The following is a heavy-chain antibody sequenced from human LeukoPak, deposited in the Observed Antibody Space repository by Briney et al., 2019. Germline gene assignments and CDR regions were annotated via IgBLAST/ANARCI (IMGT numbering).Heavy chain of an antibody. D-gene: IGHD2-15*01. CDR3: PRLGGPRDYYYGMDV. CDR1: GYTFTSYG. V-gene: IGHV1-18*01. Sequence: ASVKVSCKASGYTFTSYGISWVRQAPGQGLEWMGWISAYNGNTNYAQKLQGRVTMTTDTSTSTAYMELRSLRSDDTAVYYCPRLGGPRDYYYGMDVWGQGTTVTVSS. J-gene: IGHJ6*02. CDR2: ISAYNGNT.